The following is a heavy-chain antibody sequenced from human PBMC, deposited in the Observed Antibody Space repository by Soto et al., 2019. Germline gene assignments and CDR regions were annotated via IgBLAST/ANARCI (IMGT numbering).Heavy chain of an antibody. Sequence: QITLKESGPTLVKPTQPLTLTCTFSGFSLTTRGVGVGWIRQPPGKALEWLALIYWDDDHRYNPSLKNRLTVTKDTSKNQVVLTMTNMDPVDTGTYYCARRRIYNGYDSWGQGTLVTVSS. V-gene: IGHV2-5*02. CDR3: ARRRIYNGYDS. D-gene: IGHD5-12*01. J-gene: IGHJ4*02. CDR2: IYWDDDH. CDR1: GFSLTTRGVG.